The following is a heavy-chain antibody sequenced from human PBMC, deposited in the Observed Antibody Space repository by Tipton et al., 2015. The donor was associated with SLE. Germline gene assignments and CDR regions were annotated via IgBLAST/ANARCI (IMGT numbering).Heavy chain of an antibody. Sequence: TLSLTCTVSGGSISTYFWSWIRQPPGKGLEWIGSIFSSGTTNYNPSLQSRVAISVETSKNQFSLRLSSVTAADTAVYFCARIIAGHGDAFDVWGQGTMVTVSS. J-gene: IGHJ3*01. V-gene: IGHV4-59*01. CDR3: ARIIAGHGDAFDV. CDR2: IFSSGTT. CDR1: GGSISTYF.